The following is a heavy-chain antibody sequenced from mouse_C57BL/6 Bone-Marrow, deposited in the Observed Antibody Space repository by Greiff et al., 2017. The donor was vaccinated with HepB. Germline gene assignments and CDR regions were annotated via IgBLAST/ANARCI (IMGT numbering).Heavy chain of an antibody. V-gene: IGHV5-4*01. J-gene: IGHJ2*01. Sequence: EVKVVESGGGLVKPGGSLKLSCAASGFTFSSYAMSWVRQTPEKRLEWVATISDGGSYTYYPDNVKGRFTISRDNAKNNLYLQMSHLKSEDTAMYYCAREHNWVFDYWGQGTTLTVSS. CDR3: AREHNWVFDY. D-gene: IGHD4-1*01. CDR2: ISDGGSYT. CDR1: GFTFSSYA.